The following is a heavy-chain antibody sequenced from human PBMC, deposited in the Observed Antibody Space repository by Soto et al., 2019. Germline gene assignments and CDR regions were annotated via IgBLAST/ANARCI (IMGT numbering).Heavy chain of an antibody. CDR1: GGSFTSYY. CDR3: ARGREYHDRGAFDI. J-gene: IGHJ3*02. D-gene: IGHD2-2*01. V-gene: IGHV4-34*01. Sequence: SETLSLTCAVYGGSFTSYYWSWIRQPPGKGLEWIGEINRSGSTYYNPSLKSRVTISVDTSKNQFSLKLSSVAAADTAVYYCARGREYHDRGAFDIWGQGTMVTVSS. CDR2: INRSGST.